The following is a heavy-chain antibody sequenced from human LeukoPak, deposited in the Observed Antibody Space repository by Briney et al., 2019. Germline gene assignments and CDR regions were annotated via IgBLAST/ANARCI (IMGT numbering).Heavy chain of an antibody. CDR3: ARGYSGYVANWFDP. CDR1: GFTFSSYA. D-gene: IGHD5-12*01. V-gene: IGHV3-23*01. Sequence: GGSLRLSCAASGFTFSSYAMSWVRQAPGKGLEWVSAISGSGGSTYYADSVKGRFTISRDNSKNTLYLQINSLRAEDTAVYYCARGYSGYVANWFDPWGQGTLVTVSS. J-gene: IGHJ5*02. CDR2: ISGSGGST.